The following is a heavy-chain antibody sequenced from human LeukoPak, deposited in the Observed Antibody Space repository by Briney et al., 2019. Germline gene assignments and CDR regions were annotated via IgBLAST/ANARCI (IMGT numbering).Heavy chain of an antibody. Sequence: SETLSLTCTVSGNSISSGDNYWSWIRQPAGKGLEWIGRIYTSGSTNYNPSLKSRVTISVDTSKNQFSLKLSSVTAADTAVYYCARGIVGSGSSTSFIYYYYMDVWGKGTTVTISS. D-gene: IGHD2-2*01. CDR2: IYTSGST. CDR3: ARGIVGSGSSTSFIYYYYMDV. CDR1: GNSISSGDNY. V-gene: IGHV4-61*02. J-gene: IGHJ6*03.